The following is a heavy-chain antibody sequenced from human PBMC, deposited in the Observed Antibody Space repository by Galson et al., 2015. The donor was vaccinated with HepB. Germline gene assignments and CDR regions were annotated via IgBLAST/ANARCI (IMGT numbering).Heavy chain of an antibody. CDR2: IDPSDSYI. V-gene: IGHV5-10-1*04. J-gene: IGHJ6*02. D-gene: IGHD3-3*01. Sequence: QSGAEVKKPGESLRISCKGSGYSFTSYWMSWVRQMPGKGLEWMGIIDPSDSYIKYSPSFQGQVIISVDKSISTAYLQWSSLKASDSAMYYCARHVSDYYGMDVWGQGTAVTVSS. CDR3: ARHVSDYYGMDV. CDR1: GYSFTSYW.